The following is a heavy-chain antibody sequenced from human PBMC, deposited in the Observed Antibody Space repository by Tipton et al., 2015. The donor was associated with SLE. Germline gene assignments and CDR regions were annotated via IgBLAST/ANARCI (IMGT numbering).Heavy chain of an antibody. CDR2: ISTSGNT. J-gene: IGHJ5*02. Sequence: TLSLTCTVSGGSISHYYWSWIRQPPGKGLEWIGYISTSGNTNYNPSLKSRVVMSIDTSKNQVSLRLSSVSAADTAIYYCARGASAAGTYLWGQGTLVTVSS. V-gene: IGHV4-4*08. CDR3: ARGASAAGTYL. D-gene: IGHD6-13*01. CDR1: GGSISHYY.